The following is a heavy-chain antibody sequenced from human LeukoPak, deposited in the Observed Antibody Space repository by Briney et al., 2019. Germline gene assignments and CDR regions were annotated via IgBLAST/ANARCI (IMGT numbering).Heavy chain of an antibody. Sequence: PSETLSLTCTVSGGSISSSSYYWGWIRQPPGKGLEWIGNIYYTGSTYYNPSLKSRVTISVETSKNQFSLKLTSVTAADTAVYYCARAPGTTFDYWGHGNMVTVSS. D-gene: IGHD4-17*01. CDR1: GGSISSSSYY. V-gene: IGHV4-39*01. CDR3: ARAPGTTFDY. J-gene: IGHJ4*01. CDR2: IYYTGST.